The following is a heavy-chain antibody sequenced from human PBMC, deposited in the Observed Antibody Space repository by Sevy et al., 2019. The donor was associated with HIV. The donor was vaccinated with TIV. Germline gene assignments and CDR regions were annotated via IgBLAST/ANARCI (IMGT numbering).Heavy chain of an antibody. J-gene: IGHJ3*01. D-gene: IGHD1-26*01. CDR3: AKGTRVEAIDIYEPFDA. CDR2: LTWTSSSI. V-gene: IGHV3-9*01. Sequence: GGSLRLSCAASGFTFDDYGMHWVRQAPGKGLEWVSGLTWTSSSITYADSVKGRFTVCRDNAKNSLYLQMTILRADDTAFNFCAKGTRVEAIDIYEPFDAWVQGTMVTVSS. CDR1: GFTFDDYG.